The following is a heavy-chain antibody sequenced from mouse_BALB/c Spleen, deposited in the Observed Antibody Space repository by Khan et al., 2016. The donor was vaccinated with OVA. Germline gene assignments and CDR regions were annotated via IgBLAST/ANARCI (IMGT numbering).Heavy chain of an antibody. CDR1: GYSFTSYY. J-gene: IGHJ3*01. V-gene: IGHV1S135*01. CDR3: KRHGYYAWITY. CDR2: IDPFSGDT. D-gene: IGHD2-3*01. Sequence: VQLQQSGPELMKPAASVKISCKASGYSFTSYYIHWVMESHGKSLEWIGDIDPFSGDTTYNQKFKGKATLTVDKSSSTAYILLSNLTSEDSAVFSCKRHGYYAWITYWGQGTLVTVSA.